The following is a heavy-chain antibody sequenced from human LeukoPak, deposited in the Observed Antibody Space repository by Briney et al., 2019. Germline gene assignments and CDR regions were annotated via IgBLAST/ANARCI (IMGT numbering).Heavy chain of an antibody. Sequence: SETLSLTCTVSGYSISSGYFWGWIRQPPGKGLEWIGSIYHSGTTFYNPSLKSRVTISIDMSENQISLKLSSVTAADTAVYYCARNRFYDSTGHYYDFDYWGQGTLVTVSS. CDR3: ARNRFYDSTGHYYDFDY. J-gene: IGHJ4*02. D-gene: IGHD3-22*01. V-gene: IGHV4-38-2*02. CDR1: GYSISSGYF. CDR2: IYHSGTT.